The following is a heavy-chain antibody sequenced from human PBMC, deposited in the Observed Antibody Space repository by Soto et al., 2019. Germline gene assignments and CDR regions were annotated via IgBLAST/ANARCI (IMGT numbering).Heavy chain of an antibody. D-gene: IGHD3-10*01. J-gene: IGHJ4*02. V-gene: IGHV2-70*11. CDR2: IDWHDEK. Sequence: SRPTLENPPQTLTLTCTFTGFSHKTSGKCDNWIRQPPGKALEWLARIDWHDEKYYNTSLRTRLTISKDTSKDQVVLTMTYMDPVDTATYYCARMRLFYYASGSGSYYFDSWGLGTLVTVSS. CDR1: GFSHKTSGKC. CDR3: ARMRLFYYASGSGSYYFDS.